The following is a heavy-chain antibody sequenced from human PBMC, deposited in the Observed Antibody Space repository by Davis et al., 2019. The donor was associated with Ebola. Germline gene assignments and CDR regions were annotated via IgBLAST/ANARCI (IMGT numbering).Heavy chain of an antibody. V-gene: IGHV3-30-3*01. CDR1: GFRFSGYA. Sequence: PGGSLRLSCVVSGFRFSGYAMHWVRQAPGKGLEWLAFISHHGSDKYYAESVKGRFTISRDNSKNTIYLEMSSLRVDDTAVYYCASEGPYCSSTSCPGDVWGQGTTVTVSS. CDR2: ISHHGSDK. J-gene: IGHJ6*02. CDR3: ASEGPYCSSTSCPGDV. D-gene: IGHD2-2*01.